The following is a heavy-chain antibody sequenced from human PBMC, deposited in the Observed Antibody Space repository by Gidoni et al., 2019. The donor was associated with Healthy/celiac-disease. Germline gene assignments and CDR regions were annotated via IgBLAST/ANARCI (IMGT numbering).Heavy chain of an antibody. D-gene: IGHD1-26*01. Sequence: QVQLQESGPGLVKPSETLSLTCTVSGGSISSYSWSWIRQPPGKGLEWIGYIYYSGSTNYNPSLKSRVTISVDTSKNQFSLKLSSVTAADTAVYYCARDTHESGSYPKYWYFDLWGRGTLVTVSS. CDR1: GGSISSYS. V-gene: IGHV4-59*01. J-gene: IGHJ2*01. CDR3: ARDTHESGSYPKYWYFDL. CDR2: IYYSGST.